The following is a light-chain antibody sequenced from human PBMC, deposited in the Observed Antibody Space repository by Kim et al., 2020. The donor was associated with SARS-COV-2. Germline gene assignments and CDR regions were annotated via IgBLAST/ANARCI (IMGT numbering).Light chain of an antibody. CDR2: EVT. V-gene: IGLV2-23*02. J-gene: IGLJ2*01. CDR3: CAHATDRAVV. CDR1: SSDIGSYNL. Sequence: QSALTQPASMSGSPGQSITISCTGTSSDIGSYNLVSWYQQHPGKAPKVIIFEVTKRPPGISNRFSGSKSGYTASLTISGLQAEDEADYYCCAHATDRAVVFGGGTQLTVL.